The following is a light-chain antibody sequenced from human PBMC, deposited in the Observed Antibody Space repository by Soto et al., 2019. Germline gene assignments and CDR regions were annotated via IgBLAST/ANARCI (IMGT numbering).Light chain of an antibody. CDR2: DAS. CDR1: HSVSSD. V-gene: IGKV3-11*01. CDR3: QQRNRWPLT. J-gene: IGKJ4*01. Sequence: EIVLTQSPVTLSLSPGERATLSCRASHSVSSDLLWYQQKPGQSPRLLISDASNSATGIPARFSGSGSGTAFILTISSLEPEDFAVYYCQQRNRWPLTFGGGTRVEIK.